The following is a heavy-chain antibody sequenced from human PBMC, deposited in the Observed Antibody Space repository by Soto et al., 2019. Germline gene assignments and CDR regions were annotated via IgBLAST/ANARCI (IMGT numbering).Heavy chain of an antibody. D-gene: IGHD2-15*01. CDR1: GGSISSYY. Sequence: SETLSLTCTVSGGSISSYYWSWIRQPPGKGLEWIGYIYYSGSTNYNPSLKSRVTISVDTSKNQFSLKLSSVTAADTAVYYCARSRVVVADGHFDYWGQGTLVTVSS. CDR3: ARSRVVVADGHFDY. J-gene: IGHJ4*02. V-gene: IGHV4-59*01. CDR2: IYYSGST.